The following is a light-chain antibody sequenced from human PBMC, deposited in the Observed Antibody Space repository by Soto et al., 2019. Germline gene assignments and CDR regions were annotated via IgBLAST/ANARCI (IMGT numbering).Light chain of an antibody. CDR2: DAS. Sequence: DIQMTQSPSTLSGSVGGRVTITCRASQTISSWLAWYQQKPGQAPRLLIYDASNRATGIPARFSGSGSGTEFTLTISSLQPDDFATYCCQQYNSYWTFGQGTKVDIK. CDR1: QTISSW. J-gene: IGKJ1*01. CDR3: QQYNSYWT. V-gene: IGKV1-5*01.